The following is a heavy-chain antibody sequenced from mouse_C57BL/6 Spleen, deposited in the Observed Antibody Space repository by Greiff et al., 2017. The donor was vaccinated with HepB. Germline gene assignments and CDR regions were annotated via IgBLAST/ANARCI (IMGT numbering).Heavy chain of an antibody. CDR3: ARMACYGNYWYFDV. CDR1: GFNIKNTY. D-gene: IGHD2-10*01. CDR2: IDPANGNT. Sequence: EVQRVESVAELVRPGASVKLSCTASGFNIKNTYMHWVKQRPDQGLEWIGRIDPANGNTKYAPKFQGKATITADTSSNTAYLQLSSLTSEDTAIYYCARMACYGNYWYFDVWGTGTTVTVSS. J-gene: IGHJ1*03. V-gene: IGHV14-3*01.